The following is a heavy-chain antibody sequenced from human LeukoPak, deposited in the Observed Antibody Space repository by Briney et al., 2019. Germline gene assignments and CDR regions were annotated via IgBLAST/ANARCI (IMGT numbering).Heavy chain of an antibody. CDR3: ARAVGQLAYYYYYYMDV. D-gene: IGHD6-13*01. Sequence: GGSLRLSCAASGFTFSSYWMSWVRQAPGKGLEWVANIKQDGSEKYYVDSVKGRFTISRDNAKNSLYLQMNSLRAEDTAVYYCARAVGQLAYYYYYYMDVWGKGTTVTISS. CDR1: GFTFSSYW. J-gene: IGHJ6*03. CDR2: IKQDGSEK. V-gene: IGHV3-7*01.